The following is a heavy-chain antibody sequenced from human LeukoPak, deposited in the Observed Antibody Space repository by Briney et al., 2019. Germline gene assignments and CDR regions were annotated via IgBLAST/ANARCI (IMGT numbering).Heavy chain of an antibody. CDR2: ISSNGGST. V-gene: IGHV3-64*01. CDR1: GFTFSSYA. J-gene: IGHJ3*02. CDR3: ARYSWIQLWLRSVWDNAFDI. Sequence: GGSLRLSCAASGFTFSSYAMHWVRQAPGKGLEYVSAISSNGGSTYYANSVKGRFTISRDNSKNTLYLQMGSLRAEDTALYYCARYSWIQLWLRSVWDNAFDIWGQGTMVTVSS. D-gene: IGHD5-18*01.